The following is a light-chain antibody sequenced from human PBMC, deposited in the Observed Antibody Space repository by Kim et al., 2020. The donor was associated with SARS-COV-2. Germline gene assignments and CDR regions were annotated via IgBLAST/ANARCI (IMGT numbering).Light chain of an antibody. V-gene: IGLV3-25*03. Sequence: VSPGQTARITCSGDALPKQYAYWYQQKPGQAPVLVIYKDSERPSGIPERFSGSSSGTTVTLTISGVQAEDEADYYCQSADSSLRVVFGGGTQLTVL. CDR2: KDS. J-gene: IGLJ2*01. CDR1: ALPKQY. CDR3: QSADSSLRVV.